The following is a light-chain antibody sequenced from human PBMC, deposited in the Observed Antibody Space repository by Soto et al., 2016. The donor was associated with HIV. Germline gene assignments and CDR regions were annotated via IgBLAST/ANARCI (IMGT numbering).Light chain of an antibody. J-gene: IGKJ1*01. V-gene: IGKV1-5*03. CDR3: QQYDTWSEWS. Sequence: DIQMTQSPSTLSASVGDRVTITCRASQTIGSWLAWYQQKPGRAPDLLIYKASILQTGVPSRFSGSGSGTDFTLTIKSLQPDDFATYYCQQYDTWSEWSFGQGTKVEIK. CDR1: QTIGSW. CDR2: KAS.